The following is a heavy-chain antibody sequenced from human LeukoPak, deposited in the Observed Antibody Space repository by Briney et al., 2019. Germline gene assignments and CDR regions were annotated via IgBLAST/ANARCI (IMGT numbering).Heavy chain of an antibody. Sequence: ASVKVSCKASGYTFTDYSMHWVRQAPGQGLEWMGWINPNSGGTNYAQKFQGRVTMTRDTSISTAYMELSRLTSDDTAVYYCARDTGFPFFDFWGQGTLVTVSS. CDR1: GYTFTDYS. J-gene: IGHJ4*02. CDR2: INPNSGGT. V-gene: IGHV1-2*02. CDR3: ARDTGFPFFDF.